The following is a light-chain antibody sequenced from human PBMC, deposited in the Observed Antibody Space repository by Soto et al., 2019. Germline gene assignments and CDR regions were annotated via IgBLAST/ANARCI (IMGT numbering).Light chain of an antibody. Sequence: ILMTQSPATLSVSPGERATLSCRASQSVSNNLDWYQQKPGQAPRLLIYDASTRATGITARLSGSGSGTELNLTISGLQSEDFAVYYCQQYNNWPPWTFGQWTKVEIK. CDR2: DAS. J-gene: IGKJ1*01. CDR1: QSVSNN. V-gene: IGKV3-15*01. CDR3: QQYNNWPPWT.